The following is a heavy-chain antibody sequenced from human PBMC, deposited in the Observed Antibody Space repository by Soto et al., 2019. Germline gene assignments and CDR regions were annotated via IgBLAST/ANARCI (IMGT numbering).Heavy chain of an antibody. D-gene: IGHD2-2*02. CDR3: ARAYTGRLPRRADYYYAMDV. CDR2: IGAARDP. J-gene: IGHJ6*02. V-gene: IGHV3-13*05. CDR1: GFTFSNFD. Sequence: GGSLRLSCATSGFTFSNFDMHWVRQVPGKGLEWVSAIGAARDPYYLGSEKGRFTISRENAKNSVYLQMNDLRAGDSAVYYCARAYTGRLPRRADYYYAMDVWGQGTTVTVSS.